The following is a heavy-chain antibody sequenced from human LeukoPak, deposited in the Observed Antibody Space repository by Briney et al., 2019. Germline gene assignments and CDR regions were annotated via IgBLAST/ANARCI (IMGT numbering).Heavy chain of an antibody. D-gene: IGHD2-2*01. V-gene: IGHV3-33*01. Sequence: HPGGSLRLSCAASGFTFSSYGMHWVRQAPGKGLEWVAVIWYDGNNKYYADSVKGRFTISRDNSKNTLYLQMNSLRAEDTAVYYCAREGRGHCSSTSCYYNWFDPWGQGTLVTVSS. CDR3: AREGRGHCSSTSCYYNWFDP. J-gene: IGHJ5*02. CDR1: GFTFSSYG. CDR2: IWYDGNNK.